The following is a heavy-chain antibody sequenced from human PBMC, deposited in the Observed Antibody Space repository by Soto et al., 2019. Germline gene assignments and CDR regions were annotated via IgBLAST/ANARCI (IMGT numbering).Heavy chain of an antibody. D-gene: IGHD3-22*01. Sequence: SETLSLTCAVYVGSFSGYYWSWIRQPPGKGLEWIGEINHSGSTNYNPSLKSRVTISVDTSKNQFSLKLSSVTAADTAVYYCARGITMIVVVTPSGNNWFDPWGQGTLVTVSS. V-gene: IGHV4-34*01. CDR3: ARGITMIVVVTPSGNNWFDP. CDR1: VGSFSGYY. CDR2: INHSGST. J-gene: IGHJ5*02.